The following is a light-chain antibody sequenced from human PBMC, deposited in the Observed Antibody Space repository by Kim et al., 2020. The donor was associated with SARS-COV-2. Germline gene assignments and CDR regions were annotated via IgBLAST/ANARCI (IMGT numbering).Light chain of an antibody. Sequence: QAVVTPESSLTVSPGGTVTLTCGSSTGIVTSGHYPYWCQQKPGQAPRTLVYHTTNKHSWPPARCSGSLLGGKAALTLSGALPEDEADYSCLRSFSDAPPKFGGGTQLTVL. CDR1: TGIVTSGHY. V-gene: IGLV7-46*01. CDR3: LRSFSDAPPK. CDR2: HTT. J-gene: IGLJ3*02.